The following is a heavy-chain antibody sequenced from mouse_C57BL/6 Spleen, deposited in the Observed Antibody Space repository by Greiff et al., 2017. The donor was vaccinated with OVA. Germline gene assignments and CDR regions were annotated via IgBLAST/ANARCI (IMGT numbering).Heavy chain of an antibody. Sequence: VQLQQSGTELVKPGASVKLSCKASGYTFTSYWMHWVKQRPGQGLEWIGNINPSNGGTNYNEKFKSKATLTVDKSSSTAYMQLSSLTSEDSAVYYCARSYSNYMYYFDYWGQGTTLTVSS. J-gene: IGHJ2*01. D-gene: IGHD2-5*01. V-gene: IGHV1-53*01. CDR1: GYTFTSYW. CDR2: INPSNGGT. CDR3: ARSYSNYMYYFDY.